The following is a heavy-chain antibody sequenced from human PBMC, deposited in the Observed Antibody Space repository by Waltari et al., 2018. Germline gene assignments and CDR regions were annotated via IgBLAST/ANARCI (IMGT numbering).Heavy chain of an antibody. CDR2: IYYSGST. J-gene: IGHJ4*02. V-gene: IGHV4-59*11. D-gene: IGHD5-12*01. CDR1: GGSISSPY. CDR3: ARDRDGYLFFDY. Sequence: QVQLQESGPGLVKPSETLSLTCPVPGGSISSPYWSWIRQPPGKGLEWIGYIYYSGSTNYNPSLKSRVTISVDTSKNQFSLKLSSVTAADTAVYYCARDRDGYLFFDYWGQGTLVTVSS.